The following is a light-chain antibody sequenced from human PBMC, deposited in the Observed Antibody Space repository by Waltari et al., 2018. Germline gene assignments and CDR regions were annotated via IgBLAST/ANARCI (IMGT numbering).Light chain of an antibody. Sequence: QSVLIQPPSASETPGQRVTISCSGSNSNIGDNDVSWYRLLPATAPKLLIYNKIQRPPGVPDRFASTSCGTSASLAIGGLQSEDEADYYCAAWDDSLNGLVFGSGTKVIAL. CDR1: NSNIGDND. CDR3: AAWDDSLNGLV. V-gene: IGLV1-44*01. CDR2: NKI. J-gene: IGLJ1*01.